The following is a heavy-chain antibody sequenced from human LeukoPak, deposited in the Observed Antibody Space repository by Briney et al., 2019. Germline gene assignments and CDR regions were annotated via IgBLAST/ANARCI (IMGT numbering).Heavy chain of an antibody. CDR3: ARRSGYDYENWFDP. V-gene: IGHV4-38-2*02. J-gene: IGHJ5*02. Sequence: PSETLSLTCTVSGYSISSGYDWGWIRQPPGKGLVWIGSIYYRRTTYYNPSLKSRVTISVNTSKNQFSLRLSSMTAADTAVYYCARRSGYDYENWFDPWGQGTLVTVSS. D-gene: IGHD5-12*01. CDR2: IYYRRTT. CDR1: GYSISSGYD.